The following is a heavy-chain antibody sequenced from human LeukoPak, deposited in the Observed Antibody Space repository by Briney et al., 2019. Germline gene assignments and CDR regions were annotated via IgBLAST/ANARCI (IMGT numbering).Heavy chain of an antibody. J-gene: IGHJ3*01. CDR1: GGTFSSYA. V-gene: IGHV1-69*04. Sequence: GASVKVSCKASGGTFSSYAISWVRQAPGQGLEWMGRIIPILGIANYAQKFQGRVTITADKSTSTAYMELSSLRSEDTAVYYCARHDGSSWYYAFDVWGQGTMVTVSS. D-gene: IGHD6-13*01. CDR2: IIPILGIA. CDR3: ARHDGSSWYYAFDV.